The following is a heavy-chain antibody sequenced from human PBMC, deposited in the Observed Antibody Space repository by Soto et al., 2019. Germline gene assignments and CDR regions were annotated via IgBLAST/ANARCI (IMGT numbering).Heavy chain of an antibody. CDR2: INHSGST. J-gene: IGHJ4*02. CDR3: ARVRYGPFDY. V-gene: IGHV4-34*01. Sequence: SETLSLTCAVYGGSFSGYYWSWIRQPPGKGLEWIGEINHSGSTDYNPSLKSRVTISVDTSKNQFSLKLSSVTAADTAVYYCARVRYGPFDYWGQGTLVTVSS. CDR1: GGSFSGYY. D-gene: IGHD1-1*01.